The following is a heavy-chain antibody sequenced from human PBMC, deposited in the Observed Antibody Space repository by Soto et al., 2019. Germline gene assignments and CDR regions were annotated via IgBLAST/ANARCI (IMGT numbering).Heavy chain of an antibody. CDR1: GGTFSSIA. CDR3: ASGYSTGWSYGMDV. CDR2: IIPIFGPA. D-gene: IGHD6-19*01. V-gene: IGHV1-69*13. Sequence: SVKVSCKASGGTFSSIAINWVRPAPGQGLEWMGGIIPIFGPANYAQKFQGRVTITADESTSTAYMELSSLRSEDTAVYYCASGYSTGWSYGMDVWGQGTTVTVSS. J-gene: IGHJ6*02.